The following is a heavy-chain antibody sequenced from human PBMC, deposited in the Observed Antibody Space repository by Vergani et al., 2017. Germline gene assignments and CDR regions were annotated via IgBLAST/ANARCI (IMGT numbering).Heavy chain of an antibody. J-gene: IGHJ4*02. CDR2: IGKDGINT. Sequence: QVKLEEWVGGVVQPGVSLRLSCAASGFTFSNFGMHWIRQAPGKGLEWLAYIGKDGINTRYRDAVKGRFTVSRDNSKDILYLQMDSLRSEDTALYYCAKYLRDSTDGLPDSWGPGTLVIVSS. CDR1: GFTFSNFG. CDR3: AKYLRDSTDGLPDS. V-gene: IGHV3-30*02. D-gene: IGHD2-21*02.